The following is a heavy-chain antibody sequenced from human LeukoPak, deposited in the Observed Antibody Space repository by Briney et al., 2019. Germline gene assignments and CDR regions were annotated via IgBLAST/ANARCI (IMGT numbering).Heavy chain of an antibody. CDR1: GGPISSYY. D-gene: IGHD3-16*02. CDR3: ARYVWGSYPTFEDY. Sequence: SETLSLTCTVSGGPISSYYWSWIRQPPGKGLEWIGYIYYSGSTNYNPSLKSRVTISVDTSKNKFSLKLSSVTAADTAVYYCARYVWGSYPTFEDYWGQGTLVTVSS. J-gene: IGHJ4*02. CDR2: IYYSGST. V-gene: IGHV4-59*01.